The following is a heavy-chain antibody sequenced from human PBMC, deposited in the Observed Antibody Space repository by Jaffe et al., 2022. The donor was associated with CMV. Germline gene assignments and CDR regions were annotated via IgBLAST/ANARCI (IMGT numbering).Heavy chain of an antibody. Sequence: QMQLQEAGPGLVKPSETLSLTCTVSGGSIRRTSYYWSWIRQPPGKGLEWIGNIYYSGGSHSSPSLDSGSTHYNPSLQSRVTISVDTSNNQFSLSLSSVTAADTAVYYCARQRDDRYSWQRNPSSSGILDVWGKGTTVTVSS. CDR2: IYYSGGSHSSPSLDSGST. V-gene: IGHV4-39*01. CDR3: ARQRDDRYSWQRNPSSSGILDV. D-gene: IGHD5-18*01. J-gene: IGHJ6*04. CDR1: GGSIRRTSYY.